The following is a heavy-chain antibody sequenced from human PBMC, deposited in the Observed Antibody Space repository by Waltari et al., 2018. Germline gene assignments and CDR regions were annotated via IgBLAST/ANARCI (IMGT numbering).Heavy chain of an antibody. D-gene: IGHD2-21*01. CDR2: IYHNGNT. CDR1: SASISSGDYY. V-gene: IGHV4-30-4*01. CDR3: ARNSIGFDI. J-gene: IGHJ3*02. Sequence: QVQLEESGPGLVKPSQTLPLTCTVSSASISSGDYYWSWIRQPPGKGLEWIGYIYHNGNTYYNPSLKSRVTISIDTSKNQFSLKLSSVTAADTAVYYCARNSIGFDIWGQGTMVTVSS.